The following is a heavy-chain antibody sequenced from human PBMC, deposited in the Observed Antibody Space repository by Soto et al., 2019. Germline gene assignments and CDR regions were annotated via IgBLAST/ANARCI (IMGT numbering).Heavy chain of an antibody. D-gene: IGHD3-10*01. Sequence: QIELQESGPGLIKPSQTLSLTCNVPNLAFQTGHFFWSWIRRPPGKGLEWLGDRHISAGSLYNPSVRGRVSISVDMSRGQVFLTLNSVSAADTAVYFCARGSVSPRGRRRWYFDLWGRGTLVSVSS. V-gene: IGHV4-30-4*01. J-gene: IGHJ2*01. CDR1: NLAFQTGHFF. CDR2: RHISAGS. CDR3: ARGSVSPRGRRRWYFDL.